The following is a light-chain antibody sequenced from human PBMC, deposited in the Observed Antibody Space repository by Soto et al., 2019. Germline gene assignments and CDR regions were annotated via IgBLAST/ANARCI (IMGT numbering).Light chain of an antibody. CDR2: SAS. J-gene: IGKJ2*01. Sequence: DIQMTQSPYSLSASLGDSVTITCRASQNIRTYLNWYQQKPGRAPKLLIHSASALPSGVPSRFSGSGSGTEFTLTMSGLQPEDCASYYCQQGHSTPYTVGQGTKVEIK. CDR1: QNIRTY. CDR3: QQGHSTPYT. V-gene: IGKV1-39*01.